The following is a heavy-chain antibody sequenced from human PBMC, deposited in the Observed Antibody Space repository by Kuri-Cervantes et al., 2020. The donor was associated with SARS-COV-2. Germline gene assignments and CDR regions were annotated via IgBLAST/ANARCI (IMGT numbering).Heavy chain of an antibody. CDR3: AKDRVGVQDS. Sequence: LSLTCAASGFTFSSCAMHWVRLAPGKGLEWVAFISYDGSSEYYADSVRGRFTVSRDNSKNTLYLQANSLRADDTAVYYCAKDRVGVQDSWGQGTQVTVSS. D-gene: IGHD2-21*01. CDR2: ISYDGSSE. CDR1: GFTFSSCA. V-gene: IGHV3-30*04. J-gene: IGHJ5*01.